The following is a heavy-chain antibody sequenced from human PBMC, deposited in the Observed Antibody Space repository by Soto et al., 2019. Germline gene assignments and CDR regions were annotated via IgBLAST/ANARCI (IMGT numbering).Heavy chain of an antibody. D-gene: IGHD3-22*01. V-gene: IGHV3-30*18. CDR3: AKDLYDSSGYYYDYYYYGMDV. CDR1: GFTFSSYG. J-gene: IGHJ6*02. CDR2: ISYDGSNK. Sequence: QVPLVESGGGVVQPGRSLRLSCAASGFTFSSYGMHWVRQAPGKGLEWVAVISYDGSNKYYADSVKGRFTISRDNSKNTLYLQMNSLRAEDTAVYYCAKDLYDSSGYYYDYYYYGMDVWGQGTTVTVSS.